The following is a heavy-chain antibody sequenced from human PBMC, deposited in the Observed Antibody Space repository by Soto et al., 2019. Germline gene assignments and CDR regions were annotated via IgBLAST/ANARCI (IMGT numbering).Heavy chain of an antibody. V-gene: IGHV3-21*01. CDR3: ATPPVVPASNWFDP. CDR2: ISSSSSYI. Sequence: GGCLRLSCAASRFTFSSYSMNWVRQAPGKGLEWVSSISSSSSYIYYADSVKGRFTISRDNAKNSLYLQMNSLRAEDTAVYYCATPPVVPASNWFDPWGQGTLVTVSS. CDR1: RFTFSSYS. J-gene: IGHJ5*02. D-gene: IGHD2-2*01.